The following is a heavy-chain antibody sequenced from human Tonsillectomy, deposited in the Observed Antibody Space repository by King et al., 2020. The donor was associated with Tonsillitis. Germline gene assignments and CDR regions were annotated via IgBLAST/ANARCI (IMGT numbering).Heavy chain of an antibody. CDR2: INHSGST. Sequence: VQLQQWGAGLLKPSETLSLTCAVYGGSFSGYYWNWIRQPPGKGLEWIGEINHSGSTNYNPSLKSRVTISVDTSKNQFSLKLTSVTAADTAVYYCARVRWELDYYMAVWGKGTTVTVSS. J-gene: IGHJ6*03. V-gene: IGHV4-34*01. CDR1: GGSFSGYY. D-gene: IGHD1-26*01. CDR3: ARVRWELDYYMAV.